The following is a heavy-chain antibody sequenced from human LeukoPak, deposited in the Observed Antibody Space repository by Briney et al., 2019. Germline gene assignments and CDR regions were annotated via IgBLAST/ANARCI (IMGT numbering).Heavy chain of an antibody. D-gene: IGHD3-22*01. Sequence: SETLSLTCIVSGGSISTTNYYWGWIRQPPGKGLEWIGNIYYSGSTYYNPSLKSRVTISVDTSKNQFSLKLSSVTAADTAVYYCARDSSVVSSLYDYWGQGTLVTVSS. CDR1: GGSISTTNYY. J-gene: IGHJ4*02. V-gene: IGHV4-39*07. CDR2: IYYSGST. CDR3: ARDSSVVSSLYDY.